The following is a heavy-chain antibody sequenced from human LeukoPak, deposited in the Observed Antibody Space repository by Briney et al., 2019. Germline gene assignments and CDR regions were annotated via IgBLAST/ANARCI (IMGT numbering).Heavy chain of an antibody. CDR2: IYYSGST. Sequence: SETLSLTCTVSGGSISSSSYYWGWIRQPPGKGLEWIGSIYYSGSTYYNPSLKSRVTISVDTSKNQFSLKPSSVTAADTAVYYCARGYCSSTSCRGFFDYWGQGTLVTVSS. CDR3: ARGYCSSTSCRGFFDY. D-gene: IGHD2-2*01. CDR1: GGSISSSSYY. J-gene: IGHJ4*02. V-gene: IGHV4-39*01.